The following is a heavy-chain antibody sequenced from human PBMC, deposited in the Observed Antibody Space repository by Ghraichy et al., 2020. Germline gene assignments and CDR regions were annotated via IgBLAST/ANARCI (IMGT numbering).Heavy chain of an antibody. CDR3: ARGFTYLYDTSGPDY. V-gene: IGHV3-74*01. D-gene: IGHD3-22*01. Sequence: LSLTCAASGFTFSSYWMHWVRQAPGKGLVWVSRINSDGSTTNYADFVKGRFTISRDNAKNTLSLQMNSLRAEDAAVYYCARGFTYLYDTSGPDYWGQGTLVTVSS. CDR2: INSDGSTT. J-gene: IGHJ4*02. CDR1: GFTFSSYW.